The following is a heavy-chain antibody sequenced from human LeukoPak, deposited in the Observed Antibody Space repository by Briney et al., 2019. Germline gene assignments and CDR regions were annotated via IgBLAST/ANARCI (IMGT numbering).Heavy chain of an antibody. CDR2: ISGSGGST. CDR1: GFTFSSYA. J-gene: IGHJ4*02. D-gene: IGHD4-11*01. V-gene: IGHV3-23*01. CDR3: AKGVTVNSPLFDY. Sequence: PGGSLRLSCAASGFTFSSYAMSWVRQAPGKGLEWVSAISGSGGSTYNADSVKGRFTVSRDNSKNTLYLQMNSLRAEDTAVYYCAKGVTVNSPLFDYWGQGTPVTVSS.